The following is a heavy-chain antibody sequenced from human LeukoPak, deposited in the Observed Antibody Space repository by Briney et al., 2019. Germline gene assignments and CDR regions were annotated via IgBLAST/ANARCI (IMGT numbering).Heavy chain of an antibody. CDR1: GFTFSSYA. CDR2: ISGSGGST. J-gene: IGHJ4*02. CDR3: ARDRIAVAGSV. Sequence: GGSLRLSCAASGFTFSSYAMTWVRQAPGKGLEWVSGISGSGGSTYYADSVKGRFTISRDNSKNTLYLQMNSLRAEDTAVYYCARDRIAVAGSVWGQGTLVTVSS. V-gene: IGHV3-23*01. D-gene: IGHD6-19*01.